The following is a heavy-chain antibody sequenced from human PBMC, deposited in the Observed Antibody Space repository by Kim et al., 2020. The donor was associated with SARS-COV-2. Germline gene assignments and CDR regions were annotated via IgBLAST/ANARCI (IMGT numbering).Heavy chain of an antibody. V-gene: IGHV4-4*07. J-gene: IGHJ5*02. D-gene: IGHD5-18*01. CDR3: ARDSYSYGNNWFDP. Sequence: NPSPKSRVTMAVDTSKNQFSLKLSSVTAADTAVYYCARDSYSYGNNWFDPWGQGTLVTVSS.